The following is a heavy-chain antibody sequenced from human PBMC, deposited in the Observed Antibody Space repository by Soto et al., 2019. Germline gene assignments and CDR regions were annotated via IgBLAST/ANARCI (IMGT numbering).Heavy chain of an antibody. D-gene: IGHD2-15*01. CDR1: GFSLSNARMG. CDR2: IFSNDEK. J-gene: IGHJ5*02. CDR3: ARSQYCSGGSCYSYNWFDP. Sequence: ETLTLTCTVSGFSLSNARMGVSWIRQPPGKALEWLAHIFSNDEKSYSTSLKSRLTISKDTSKSQVVLTMTNMDPVDTATYYCARSQYCSGGSCYSYNWFDPWGQGTLVTVSS. V-gene: IGHV2-26*01.